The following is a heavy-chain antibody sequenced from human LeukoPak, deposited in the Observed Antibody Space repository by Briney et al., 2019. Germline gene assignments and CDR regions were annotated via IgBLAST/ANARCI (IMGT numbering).Heavy chain of an antibody. Sequence: GGSLRLSCAASGFTFSSYSMNWVRQAPGKGLEWVSAISGSGGSTYYADSVKGRFTISRDNSKNTLYLQMNSLRAEDTAVYYCASVSSSGYYYPGGVYSDYWGQGTLVTVSS. CDR2: ISGSGGST. CDR3: ASVSSSGYYYPGGVYSDY. D-gene: IGHD3-22*01. V-gene: IGHV3-23*01. J-gene: IGHJ4*02. CDR1: GFTFSSYS.